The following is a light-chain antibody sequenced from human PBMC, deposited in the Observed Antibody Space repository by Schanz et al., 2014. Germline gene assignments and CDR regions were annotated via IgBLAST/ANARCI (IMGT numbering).Light chain of an antibody. V-gene: IGKV3-11*01. Sequence: EVVLTQSPGTLSLSPGERATLSCRASQSVTSWLAWYQQKPGQAPRLLIYGASNRATGIPARFSGSGSGTDFTLTISRLEPEDFAVYYCQHRGNWPPLTFGGGTKVEIK. J-gene: IGKJ4*01. CDR1: QSVTSW. CDR2: GAS. CDR3: QHRGNWPPLT.